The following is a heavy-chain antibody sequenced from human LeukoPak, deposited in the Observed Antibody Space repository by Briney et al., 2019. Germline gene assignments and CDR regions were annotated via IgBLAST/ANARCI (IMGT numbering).Heavy chain of an antibody. CDR1: GGSISNYD. CDR2: LYHSGST. J-gene: IGHJ4*02. CDR3: ARRYRSPWDPFDC. Sequence: PSETLSLTCAVSGGSISNYDWSWIRQPPGKGLEWIGYLYHSGSTNYNPSLKNRVTMSADTSKNQFYLNLSSVTARDTRVYYCARRYRSPWDPFDCWGQGSLVTVSS. V-gene: IGHV4-59*08. D-gene: IGHD6-19*01.